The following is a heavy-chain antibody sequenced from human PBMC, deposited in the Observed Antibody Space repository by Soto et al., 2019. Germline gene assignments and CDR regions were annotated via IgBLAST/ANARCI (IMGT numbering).Heavy chain of an antibody. CDR3: ARDCSSTSCFSPDAFDI. Sequence: SVKGSCKASGGTCSSYAISWVRQAPGQGLEWMGGIIPIFGTANYAQKFQGRVTITADESTSTAYMELSSLRSEDTAVYYCARDCSSTSCFSPDAFDIWGQGTMVTVSS. D-gene: IGHD2-2*01. V-gene: IGHV1-69*13. CDR1: GGTCSSYA. J-gene: IGHJ3*02. CDR2: IIPIFGTA.